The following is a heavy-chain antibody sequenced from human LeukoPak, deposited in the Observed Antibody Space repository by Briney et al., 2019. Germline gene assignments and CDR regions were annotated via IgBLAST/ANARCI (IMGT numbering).Heavy chain of an antibody. Sequence: GGSLRLSCAASGFTVSSNYMTWVRQAPGKGLEWVANIKQDGSEKYYVDSVKGRFTISRDNAKNSLYLQMNSLRAEDTAVYYCARSGHSYGFGYWGQGTLATVSS. D-gene: IGHD5-18*01. CDR1: GFTVSSNY. J-gene: IGHJ4*02. V-gene: IGHV3-7*01. CDR3: ARSGHSYGFGY. CDR2: IKQDGSEK.